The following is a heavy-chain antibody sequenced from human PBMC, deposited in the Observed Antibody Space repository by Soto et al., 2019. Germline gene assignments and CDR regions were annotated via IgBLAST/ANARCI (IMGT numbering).Heavy chain of an antibody. J-gene: IGHJ4*02. D-gene: IGHD3-3*01. V-gene: IGHV4-59*01. CDR3: ARDRSRITIFGVVSYYFDY. Sequence: SETLSLTCTVAGGSISSYYWSWIRQPPGKGLEWIGYIYYSGSTNYNPSLKSRVTISVDTSKNQFSLKLSSVTAADTAVYYCARDRSRITIFGVVSYYFDYWGQGTLVTVSS. CDR1: GGSISSYY. CDR2: IYYSGST.